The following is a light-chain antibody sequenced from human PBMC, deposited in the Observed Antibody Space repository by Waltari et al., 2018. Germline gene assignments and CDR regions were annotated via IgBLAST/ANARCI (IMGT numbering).Light chain of an antibody. CDR2: DAS. J-gene: IGKJ2*01. CDR3: HHRSSWPYT. CDR1: QSVNHY. Sequence: EIVLTQSPATLSLSPGERATLSCSASQSVNHYLAWYQQKPGQAPRLLIYDASNRATATPARFSGSGSGTDFTLTISSLEPEDFAVYYCHHRSSWPYTFGQGTKLEIK. V-gene: IGKV3-11*01.